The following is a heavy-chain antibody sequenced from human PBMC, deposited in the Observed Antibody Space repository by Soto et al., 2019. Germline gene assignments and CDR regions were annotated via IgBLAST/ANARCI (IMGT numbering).Heavy chain of an antibody. J-gene: IGHJ1*01. Sequence: SETLSLTCAVYGGSFSGYSWSWIRQPPGKGLEWVGEIHPSGSTNYNPSLSSRLTISLDTSKNHFSLKLHAATAADTAVYYCARGDYLNRSGYYYFQHWGQGTPVTVSS. D-gene: IGHD3-22*01. CDR3: ARGDYLNRSGYYYFQH. CDR2: IHPSGST. V-gene: IGHV4-34*01. CDR1: GGSFSGYS.